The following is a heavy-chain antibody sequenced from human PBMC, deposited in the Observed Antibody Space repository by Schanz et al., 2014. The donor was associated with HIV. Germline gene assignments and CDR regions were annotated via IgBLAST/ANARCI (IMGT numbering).Heavy chain of an antibody. Sequence: ELQLAESGGRLEQPGGSLRLSCAASGFIFSDYSMNWVRQAPGKGLEWVAHMIWNNGIYYADSVKGRFTISRDNAKNTLFLQMNNLREDDTTVYYCTRDGGCSGSACYGYGVDVWGQGTTVTVSS. CDR3: TRDGGCSGSACYGYGVDV. CDR1: GFIFSDYS. V-gene: IGHV3-48*02. J-gene: IGHJ6*02. D-gene: IGHD1-26*01. CDR2: MIWNNGI.